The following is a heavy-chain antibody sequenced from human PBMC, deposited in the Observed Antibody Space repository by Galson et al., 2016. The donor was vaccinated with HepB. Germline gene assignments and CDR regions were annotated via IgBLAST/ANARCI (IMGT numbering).Heavy chain of an antibody. CDR3: ARSPAYGDYLPWYFDL. D-gene: IGHD4-17*01. V-gene: IGHV3-21*01. CDR2: ISTASTYI. CDR1: GFSFNTHS. J-gene: IGHJ2*01. Sequence: LSLSCAASGFSFNTHSFNWVRQAPGKGLDWVSSISTASTYIYYADSVKGRFTISRDNAKNSLSLQMSNLRAEDTAVYYCARSPAYGDYLPWYFDLWGRGTLVTVSS.